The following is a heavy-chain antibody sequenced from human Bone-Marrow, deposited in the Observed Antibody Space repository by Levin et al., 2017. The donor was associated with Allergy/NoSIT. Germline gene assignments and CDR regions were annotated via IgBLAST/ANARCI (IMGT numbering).Heavy chain of an antibody. CDR2: ISAYNGNT. CDR3: ARDPRIAAAGSWFDP. V-gene: IGHV1-18*01. D-gene: IGHD6-13*01. CDR1: GYTFTSYG. Sequence: ASVKVSCKASGYTFTSYGISWVRQAPGQGLEWMGWISAYNGNTNYAQKLQGRVTMTTDTSTSTAYMELRSLRSDDTAVYYCARDPRIAAAGSWFDPWGQGTLVTVSS. J-gene: IGHJ5*02.